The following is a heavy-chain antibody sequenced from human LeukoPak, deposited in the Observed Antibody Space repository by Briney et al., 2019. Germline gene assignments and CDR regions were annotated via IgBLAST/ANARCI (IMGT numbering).Heavy chain of an antibody. J-gene: IGHJ4*02. D-gene: IGHD6-19*01. CDR1: GFSFSSYA. V-gene: IGHV3-23*01. Sequence: GGSLRLSYAASGFSFSSYAMTWVRLAPGKGLEWVSVITNSGGSTYYTDSVKGRFTISRDNSKNTLYLQMNSLRAEDTAVYYCARHTTGWSNEYWGQGTLVTVSS. CDR3: ARHTTGWSNEY. CDR2: ITNSGGST.